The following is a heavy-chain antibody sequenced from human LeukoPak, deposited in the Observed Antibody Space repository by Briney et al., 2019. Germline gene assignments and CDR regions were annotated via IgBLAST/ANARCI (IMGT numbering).Heavy chain of an antibody. D-gene: IGHD4-23*01. J-gene: IGHJ1*01. CDR3: YGANAEQ. CDR2: INTDGRST. V-gene: IGHV3-74*01. Sequence: GGSLRLSCAASGFXFSSYWIHWVRQVPGKGLVWVSGINTDGRSTSYADSVKGRFTISRDNAKNTLYLQMKSLRVEDTAVYYCYGANAEQWGQGTLVTVSS. CDR1: GFXFSSYW.